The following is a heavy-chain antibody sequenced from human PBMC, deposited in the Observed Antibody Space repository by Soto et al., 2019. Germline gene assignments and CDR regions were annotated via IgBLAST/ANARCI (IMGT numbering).Heavy chain of an antibody. J-gene: IGHJ3*02. CDR2: ISWDGGST. CDR3: AKDILKVGANHWSGAFDI. CDR1: EFTFDDDT. D-gene: IGHD1-26*01. Sequence: PGGSPRLSCAAPEFTFDDDTMHWVRQAPGKGLEWVSLISWDGGSTYYADSVKGRFTISRDNSKNSLYLQMNSLRTEDTALYYCAKDILKVGANHWSGAFDIWGQGTMVTVSS. V-gene: IGHV3-43*01.